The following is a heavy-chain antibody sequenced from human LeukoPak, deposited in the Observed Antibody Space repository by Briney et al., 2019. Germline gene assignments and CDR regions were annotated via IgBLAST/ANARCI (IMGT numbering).Heavy chain of an antibody. CDR3: AKLASDNSGY. V-gene: IGHV3-9*01. D-gene: IGHD5-24*01. J-gene: IGHJ4*02. CDR1: GFTFDDYA. CDR2: ISWNSGSI. Sequence: PGRSLRLSCAASGFTFDDYAMQWVRQAPGKGLEWVSGISWNSGSIAYADSVKGRFTISRDNAKNSLYLQMNSLRDEDTAFYYCAKLASDNSGYWGQGTLVTVSS.